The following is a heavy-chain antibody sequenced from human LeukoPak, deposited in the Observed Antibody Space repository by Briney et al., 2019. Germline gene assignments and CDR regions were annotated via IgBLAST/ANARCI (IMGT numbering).Heavy chain of an antibody. CDR1: GFTFSSYA. J-gene: IGHJ4*02. Sequence: PGGSLRLSCAASGFTFSSYAMSWVRQAPGKGLEWVSAISGSGGSTYYADSVKGRFTISKDNSKNTLYLQMNSLTPEDTAVYYCARDDPGGIDSWGQGTLVTVSS. CDR2: ISGSGGST. D-gene: IGHD1-1*01. V-gene: IGHV3-23*01. CDR3: ARDDPGGIDS.